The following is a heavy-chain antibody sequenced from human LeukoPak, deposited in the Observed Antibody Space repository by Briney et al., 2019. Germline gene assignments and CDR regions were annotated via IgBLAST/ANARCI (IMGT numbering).Heavy chain of an antibody. D-gene: IGHD2/OR15-2a*01. CDR1: GFTFSSYS. CDR3: ARRSNRRRGGYNWFDP. J-gene: IGHJ5*02. Sequence: GSLRLSCAASGFTFSSYSMNWVRQAPGKGLEWIGEINHSGSTNYNPSLKSRVTISVDTSKNQFSLRLSSVTAADTAVYYCARRSNRRRGGYNWFDPWGRGTLVTVSS. CDR2: INHSGST. V-gene: IGHV4-34*01.